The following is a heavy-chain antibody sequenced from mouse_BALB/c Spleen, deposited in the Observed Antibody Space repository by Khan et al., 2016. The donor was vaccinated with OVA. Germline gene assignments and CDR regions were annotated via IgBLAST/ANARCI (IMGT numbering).Heavy chain of an antibody. Sequence: EVELVESGGGLVKPGGSLKLSCAASGFTFSSYTMSWVRQTPEKRLEWVATISSGGSYTYYPDSVKGRFNLSRDYAKNTLYMQMTSLRSEDTGNTYRTRGEGYYGNTYAMDVWGQGTSVTVSS. CDR3: TRGEGYYGNTYAMDV. J-gene: IGHJ4*01. V-gene: IGHV5-6-4*01. D-gene: IGHD2-1*01. CDR2: ISSGGSYT. CDR1: GFTFSSYT.